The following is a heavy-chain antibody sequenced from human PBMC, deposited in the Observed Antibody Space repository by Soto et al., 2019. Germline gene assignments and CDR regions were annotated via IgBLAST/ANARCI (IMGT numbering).Heavy chain of an antibody. CDR3: ARDLGGGPAAFDY. V-gene: IGHV3-33*01. CDR2: IWYDGSNK. D-gene: IGHD2-2*01. Sequence: QVQLVESGGGVVQPGRSLRLSCAASGFSFNSYGMHWVRQAPGKGLEWVAVIWYDGSNKYYADSVKGRFTISRDNSKNTLYLQMNSLRAEDTAVYYCARDLGGGPAAFDYWGQGTLVTVSS. J-gene: IGHJ4*02. CDR1: GFSFNSYG.